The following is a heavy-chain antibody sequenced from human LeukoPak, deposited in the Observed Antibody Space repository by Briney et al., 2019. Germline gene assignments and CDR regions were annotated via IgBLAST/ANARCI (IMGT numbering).Heavy chain of an antibody. Sequence: NPGGSLRLSCAASGFTFSSYSMNWVRQAPGKGLEWVSSISSSSSYIYYADSVKGRFTISRDNAKNSLYLQMNSLRAEDTAVYYCARDGGLDRRHSFDYWGQGTLVTVSS. CDR3: ARDGGLDRRHSFDY. CDR1: GFTFSSYS. J-gene: IGHJ4*02. D-gene: IGHD1-1*01. V-gene: IGHV3-21*01. CDR2: ISSSSSYI.